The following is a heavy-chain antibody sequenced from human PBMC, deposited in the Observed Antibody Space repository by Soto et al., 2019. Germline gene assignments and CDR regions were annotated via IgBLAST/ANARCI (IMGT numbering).Heavy chain of an antibody. CDR1: GYSFKNYA. D-gene: IGHD3-3*02. V-gene: IGHV1-3*01. CDR3: ARDDRTISGAVTLDY. CDR2: SNEGSGNT. J-gene: IGHJ4*02. Sequence: QVQLVQSGPEVKRPGASVRISCRTAGYSFKNYAIHWVRQAPGKKLEWMGWSNEGSGNTRYSQKFQGRMSIARDMSASTSYLDLRSLTSEDTAIYFCARDDRTISGAVTLDYWGPGTLVTVSS.